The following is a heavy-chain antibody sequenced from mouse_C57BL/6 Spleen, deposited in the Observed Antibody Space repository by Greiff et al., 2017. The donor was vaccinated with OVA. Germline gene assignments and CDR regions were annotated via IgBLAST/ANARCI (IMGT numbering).Heavy chain of an antibody. CDR3: ARKGGYYAMDY. CDR1: GYSITSGYY. Sequence: VQLQQSGPGLVKPSQSLSLTCPVTGYSITSGYYWNWIRQFPGNKLEWMGYISYDGSNNYNPSLKNRISITRDTSKNQFFLKLNTVTTEDTATYYCARKGGYYAMDYWGQGTSVTVSS. J-gene: IGHJ4*01. CDR2: ISYDGSN. V-gene: IGHV3-6*01.